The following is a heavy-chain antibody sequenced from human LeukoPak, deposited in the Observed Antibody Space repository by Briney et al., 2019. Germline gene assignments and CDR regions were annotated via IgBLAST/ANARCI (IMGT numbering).Heavy chain of an antibody. V-gene: IGHV3-23*01. CDR1: GFXFSSYA. D-gene: IGHD2-15*01. CDR2: ISDSGDST. J-gene: IGHJ4*02. CDR3: AKGSSRSCYSSLGY. Sequence: GGSLRLSCAASGFXFSSYAISWVRQAPGKGLEWVSVISDSGDSTYYADSVKGRFTISRDNSKNTLYLQMNSLRAEDTAVYFCAKGSSRSCYSSLGYWGQGTLVTVSS.